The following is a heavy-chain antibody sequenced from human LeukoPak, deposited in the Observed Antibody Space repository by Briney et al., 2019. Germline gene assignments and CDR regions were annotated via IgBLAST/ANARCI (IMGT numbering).Heavy chain of an antibody. V-gene: IGHV1-18*01. CDR2: ISAYNGNT. CDR3: ARERPTTGSDY. D-gene: IGHD1-14*01. CDR1: GYTFSNYG. J-gene: IGHJ4*02. Sequence: ASVKVSCKAPGYTFSNYGISWVRQAPGQGLEWMGWISAYNGNTNYAQKLQDRVTMTTDTSTSTAYIEVRTLRFDDTAVYYCARERPTTGSDYWGQGTLVTVSS.